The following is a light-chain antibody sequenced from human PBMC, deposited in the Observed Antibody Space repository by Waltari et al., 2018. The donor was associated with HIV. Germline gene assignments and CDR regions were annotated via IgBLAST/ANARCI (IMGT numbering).Light chain of an antibody. Sequence: EIVMTQSPATLSVSPGRTVTLSCRASQSVASNLAWYQQKPGQTPRLLIYGASTRATGISPRFSGSGSGTNFALTITSLQSEDVAVYYCQQYNNWPWFTFGQGTKLEIK. CDR1: QSVASN. J-gene: IGKJ2*01. V-gene: IGKV3-15*01. CDR3: QQYNNWPWFT. CDR2: GAS.